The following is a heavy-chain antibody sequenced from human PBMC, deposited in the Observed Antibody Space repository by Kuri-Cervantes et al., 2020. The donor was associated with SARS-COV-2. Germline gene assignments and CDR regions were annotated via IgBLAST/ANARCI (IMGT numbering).Heavy chain of an antibody. V-gene: IGHV3-21*01. CDR1: GFTFSAYT. CDR3: ARDLRLGKSLDY. J-gene: IGHJ4*02. D-gene: IGHD7-27*01. Sequence: GESLKISCVASGFTFSAYTLNWVRQAPGKGLEWVSSITRSSVYISYADSLKGRFTISRDSAKNSLYLQMSSLRAEDTAVYYCARDLRLGKSLDYWGQGTLVTVSS. CDR2: ITRSSVYI.